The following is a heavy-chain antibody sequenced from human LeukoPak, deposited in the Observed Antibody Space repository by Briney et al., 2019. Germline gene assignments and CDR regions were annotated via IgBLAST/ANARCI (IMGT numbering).Heavy chain of an antibody. Sequence: GGSLRLSCAASGFFLSDHYMNWIRQAPGKGLEWISYISSRGSAIYYADSVKGRFTISRDNAKNSLYLQMNSLRVEDTAVYYCARDLKLGTSYEFDYWGQGTLVTVSS. J-gene: IGHJ4*02. V-gene: IGHV3-11*04. D-gene: IGHD1-7*01. CDR2: ISSRGSAI. CDR3: ARDLKLGTSYEFDY. CDR1: GFFLSDHY.